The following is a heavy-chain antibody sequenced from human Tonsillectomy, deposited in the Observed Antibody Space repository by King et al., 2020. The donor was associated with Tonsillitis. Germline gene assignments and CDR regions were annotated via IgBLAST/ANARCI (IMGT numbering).Heavy chain of an antibody. D-gene: IGHD6-19*01. CDR2: IKQDGGEK. V-gene: IGHV3-7*02. CDR3: ARGSSGWYQEDY. CDR1: GFSFSSYW. Sequence: VQLVESGGGLVQPGGSLRLSCAASGFSFSSYWMSWVRQAPGKGLEWVANIKQDGGEKNYVDSVKGRFTISRDNAKNSLYLQMHSLRAEDTAVYYCARGSSGWYQEDYWGQGTLVTVSS. J-gene: IGHJ4*02.